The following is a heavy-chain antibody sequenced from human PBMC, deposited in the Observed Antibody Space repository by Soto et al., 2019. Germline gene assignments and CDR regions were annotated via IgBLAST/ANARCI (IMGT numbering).Heavy chain of an antibody. V-gene: IGHV1-69*06. CDR2: IIPVVGTT. CDR1: GDTFTTNS. CDR3: ARGLLYATTYFDY. Sequence: QVQLVQSGAEVKKPGSSVKVSCKASGDTFTTNSLNWVRQAPGQGLEWMGGIIPVVGTTKYAQKYQDRVTITGDKSTNTAYMELSSLRSDDTAVYYGARGLLYATTYFDYWGQGTPVTVSS. J-gene: IGHJ4*02. D-gene: IGHD2-8*01.